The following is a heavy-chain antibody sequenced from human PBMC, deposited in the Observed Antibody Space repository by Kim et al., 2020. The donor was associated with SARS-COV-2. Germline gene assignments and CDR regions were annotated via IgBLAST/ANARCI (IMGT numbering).Heavy chain of an antibody. CDR3: ARDSHSAGYSSGWYYYYYGMDV. V-gene: IGHV3-7*01. CDR1: GLTFSSYW. CDR2: IKQDGSEK. Sequence: GGSLRLSCAASGLTFSSYWMSWVRQAPGKGLEWVANIKQDGSEKYYVDSVKGRFTISRDNAKNSLYLQMNSLRAEDTAVYYCARDSHSAGYSSGWYYYYYGMDVWGQGTTVTVSS. D-gene: IGHD6-19*01. J-gene: IGHJ6*02.